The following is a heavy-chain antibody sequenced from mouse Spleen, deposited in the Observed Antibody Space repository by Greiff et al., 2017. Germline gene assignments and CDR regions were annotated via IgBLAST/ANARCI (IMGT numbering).Heavy chain of an antibody. V-gene: IGHV1-42*01. CDR2: INPSTGGT. CDR3: ARRDYGTVDY. Sequence: EVQLQESGPELVKPGASVKISCKASGYSFTGYYMNWVKQSPEKSLEWIGEINPSTGGTTYNQKFKAKATLTVDKSSSTAYMQPKSLTSEDSAVYYCARRDYGTVDYWGQGTTLTVSS. CDR1: GYSFTGYY. J-gene: IGHJ2*01. D-gene: IGHD1-1*01.